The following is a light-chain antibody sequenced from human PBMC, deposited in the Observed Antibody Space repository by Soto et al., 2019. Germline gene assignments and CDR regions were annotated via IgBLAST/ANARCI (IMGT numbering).Light chain of an antibody. J-gene: IGLJ1*01. CDR3: SSYTSSNTLV. V-gene: IGLV2-14*03. CDR2: DVS. CDR1: TSDVGGYNS. Sequence: QSALTQPASVSGSPGQSITISCTGTTSDVGGYNSVSWYQQHPGKAPKLMVYDVSDRPSGVSPRFSGSKSGNTASLTISGLRAEDDADYFCSSYTSSNTLVFGIGTKLTVL.